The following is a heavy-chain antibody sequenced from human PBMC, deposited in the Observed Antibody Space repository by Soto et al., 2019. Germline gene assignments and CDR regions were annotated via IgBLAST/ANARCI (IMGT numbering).Heavy chain of an antibody. J-gene: IGHJ4*02. CDR3: ARGPRYYSSTSYRIHFDY. D-gene: IGHD2-2*01. V-gene: IGHV1-8*01. CDR2: MNPNSGNT. CDR1: GYTFTSYD. Sequence: ASVKVSCKASGYTFTSYDINWVRQATGQGLEWMGWMNPNSGNTGYAQKFQGRVTMTRNTSISTAYMELSSLRSEDTAVYYCARGPRYYSSTSYRIHFDYWSQGTLVTVSS.